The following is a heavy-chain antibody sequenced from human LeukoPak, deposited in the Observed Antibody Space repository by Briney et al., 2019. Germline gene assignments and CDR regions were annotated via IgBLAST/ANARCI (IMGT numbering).Heavy chain of an antibody. CDR1: GFTFSDYY. CDR2: ISSSGSTI. J-gene: IGHJ4*02. CDR3: ARSHSSSWSGAHY. V-gene: IGHV3-11*01. D-gene: IGHD6-13*01. Sequence: GGSLRLSCAPSGFTFSDYYMSWIRQAPGKGLEWVSYISSSGSTIYYPDSVKGRFTISRDNAKNSLYLQMNSLRAEDTAVYYCARSHSSSWSGAHYWGQGTLVTVSS.